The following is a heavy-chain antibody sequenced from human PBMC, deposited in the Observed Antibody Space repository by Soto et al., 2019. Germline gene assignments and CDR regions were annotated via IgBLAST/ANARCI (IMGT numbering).Heavy chain of an antibody. Sequence: QVQLQESGPGLVKPSQTLSLTCTVSGGSISSGGYYWSWIRQHPGKGLEWIGYIYYSGSTYYNPSLTSRVTISLDTSKHQFSLKLSSVTAADTAVYYCAIEYGASHYGMDVWGQGTTVTVSS. V-gene: IGHV4-31*03. CDR3: AIEYGASHYGMDV. D-gene: IGHD4-17*01. CDR1: GGSISSGGYY. CDR2: IYYSGST. J-gene: IGHJ6*02.